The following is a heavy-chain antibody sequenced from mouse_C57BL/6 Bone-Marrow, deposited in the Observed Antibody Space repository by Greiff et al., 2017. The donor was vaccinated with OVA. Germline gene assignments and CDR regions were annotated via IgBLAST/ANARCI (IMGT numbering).Heavy chain of an antibody. CDR2: INPNNGGT. D-gene: IGHD3-2*02. J-gene: IGHJ2*01. V-gene: IGHV1-18*01. CDR1: GYTFTDYN. CDR3: ARGAAQATSYFDY. Sequence: VQLQQSGPELVKPGASVKIPCKASGYTFTDYNMDWVKQSHGKSLEWIGDINPNNGGTIYNQKFKGKATLTVDKSSSTAYMELRSLTSEDTAVYYCARGAAQATSYFDYWGQGTTLTVSS.